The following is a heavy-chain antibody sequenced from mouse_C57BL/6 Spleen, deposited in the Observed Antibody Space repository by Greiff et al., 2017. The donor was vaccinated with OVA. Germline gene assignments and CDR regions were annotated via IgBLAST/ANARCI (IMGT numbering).Heavy chain of an antibody. CDR3: ARSYGSRCLYYFDY. CDR1: GYTFTDYY. J-gene: IGHJ2*01. CDR2: INPNNGGT. D-gene: IGHD1-1*01. Sequence: VQLQQSGPELVKPGASVKISCKASGYTFTDYYMNWVKQSHGKSLEWIGDINPNNGGTSYNQKFKGKATLTVDKSSSTAYMELRSLTSEDSAVYYSARSYGSRCLYYFDYWGQGTTLTVSS. V-gene: IGHV1-26*01.